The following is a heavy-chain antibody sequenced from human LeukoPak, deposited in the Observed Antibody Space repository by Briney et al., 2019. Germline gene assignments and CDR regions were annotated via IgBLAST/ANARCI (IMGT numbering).Heavy chain of an antibody. V-gene: IGHV3-21*01. J-gene: IGHJ4*02. CDR2: ISSSSSYI. D-gene: IGHD6-13*01. Sequence: GGSLSLSCAASGFTFSSYSMNWVRQAPGKGLEWVSSISSSSSYIYYADSVKGRFTISRDNAKNSLYLQMNSLRAEDTAVYYCAREPGIAAAGSFDYWGQGTLVTVSS. CDR1: GFTFSSYS. CDR3: AREPGIAAAGSFDY.